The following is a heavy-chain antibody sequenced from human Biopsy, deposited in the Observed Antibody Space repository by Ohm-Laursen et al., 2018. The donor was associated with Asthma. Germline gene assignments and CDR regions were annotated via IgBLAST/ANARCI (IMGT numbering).Heavy chain of an antibody. V-gene: IGHV3-23*01. J-gene: IGHJ3*01. Sequence: SLRLSCAASGFTFGGYAMSWARQAPGKGLEWVSTISPDGRSAHGPDSFRGRFTISRDNSRDTLYLQMRSLRAEDTAVYYCVKDTYEDDYGYYTFDVWGQGTMVTVSS. CDR1: GFTFGGYA. D-gene: IGHD3-22*01. CDR2: ISPDGRSA. CDR3: VKDTYEDDYGYYTFDV.